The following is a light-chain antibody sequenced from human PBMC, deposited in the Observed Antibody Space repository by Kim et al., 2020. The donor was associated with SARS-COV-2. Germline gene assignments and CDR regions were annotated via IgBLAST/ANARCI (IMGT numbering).Light chain of an antibody. Sequence: QAVVTQEPSFSVSPGGTVTLTCGLSSGSVSTSYYPNWFQQTPGQAPRTLIYNTNTRSSEVPDRFSGSILGNKAALTITGAQADDESDYYCVLYVGSGIWVFGGGTQLTVL. V-gene: IGLV8-61*01. CDR2: NTN. CDR3: VLYVGSGIWV. CDR1: SGSVSTSYY. J-gene: IGLJ3*02.